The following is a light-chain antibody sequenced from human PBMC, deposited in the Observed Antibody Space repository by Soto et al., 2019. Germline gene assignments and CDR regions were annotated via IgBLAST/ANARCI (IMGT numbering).Light chain of an antibody. Sequence: EIVLTQSPGTLSLSPGERATLSCRASQSVSNAYLAWYQQKPGQAPRLLIYGASSRATGIPDRFSGSGSGTDFTLTISRLEPEDFAVYYCQQFGSPSYTFGQGTRLEIK. CDR1: QSVSNAY. J-gene: IGKJ2*01. V-gene: IGKV3-20*01. CDR3: QQFGSPSYT. CDR2: GAS.